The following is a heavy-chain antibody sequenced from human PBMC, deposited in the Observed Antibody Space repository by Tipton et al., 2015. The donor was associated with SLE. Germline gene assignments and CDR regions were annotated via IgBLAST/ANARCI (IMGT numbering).Heavy chain of an antibody. V-gene: IGHV3-74*01. J-gene: IGHJ4*02. Sequence: GSLRLSCAASGFTFSSYWMHWVRQAPGKGLMWVSRINSDGSSTSYADSVKGRFTISRDNAKNTLYLQMNSLRAEDTAVYYCARFTYGSGSYGDWGQGTLVTVSS. CDR3: ARFTYGSGSYGD. CDR1: GFTFSSYW. CDR2: INSDGSST. D-gene: IGHD3-10*01.